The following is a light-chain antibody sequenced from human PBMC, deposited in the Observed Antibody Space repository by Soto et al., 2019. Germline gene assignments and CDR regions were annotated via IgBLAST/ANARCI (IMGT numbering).Light chain of an antibody. CDR3: QQLDSYPLT. J-gene: IGKJ1*01. CDR1: QGISSY. CDR2: STS. V-gene: IGKV1-9*01. Sequence: IQLTQSPSSLSASVGDRVTITCWASQGISSYLAWYQQKPGKTPKLLIYSTSTLQSGVPSRFSGSGSGTDFTLTISSLQPEDFAIYYCQQLDSYPLTFGQGTKVDIK.